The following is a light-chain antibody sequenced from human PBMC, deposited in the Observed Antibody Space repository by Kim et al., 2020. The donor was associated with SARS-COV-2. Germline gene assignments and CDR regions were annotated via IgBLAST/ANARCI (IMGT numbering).Light chain of an antibody. CDR2: DTS. V-gene: IGKV3-15*01. Sequence: EIVMTQSPATLSVSPGERATLSCRASQSVSSKLAWYQQKSGQAPRLLIYDTSTRATGIPTRFSGSGSGTEFTLTISSLQSEDFAVYFCQQYNNWPPLTFGGGTKVDIK. CDR3: QQYNNWPPLT. CDR1: QSVSSK. J-gene: IGKJ4*01.